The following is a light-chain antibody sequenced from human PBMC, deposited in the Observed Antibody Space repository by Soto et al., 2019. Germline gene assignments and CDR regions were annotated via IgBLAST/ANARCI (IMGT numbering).Light chain of an antibody. V-gene: IGLV2-14*01. CDR3: SSYPSSGTLD. CDR1: SSDAGGYNY. J-gene: IGLJ1*01. Sequence: QSALTQPASVSGSPGQSITISCTGTSSDAGGYNYVSWYQHHPGKAPKLMIYEVSNRPSGVSNRFSGSKSGNTASLTISGLQAEDEADYYCSSYPSSGTLDFGTGTKVTVL. CDR2: EVS.